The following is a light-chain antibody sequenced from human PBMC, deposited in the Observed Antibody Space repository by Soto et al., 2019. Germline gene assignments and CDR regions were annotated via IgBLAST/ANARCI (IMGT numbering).Light chain of an antibody. CDR2: EGS. V-gene: IGLV2-23*01. J-gene: IGLJ1*01. CDR1: NSDIGTYNL. CDR3: YSKARACSFV. Sequence: QSVLTQPAAVSGSPGQSITISCTGSNSDIGTYNLVSWYRQHPGKVPKLLIYEGSRRPSGISNRFSGSKSGNTASLTISGLQAEDEADYYCYSKARACSFVFGTGTKVTVL.